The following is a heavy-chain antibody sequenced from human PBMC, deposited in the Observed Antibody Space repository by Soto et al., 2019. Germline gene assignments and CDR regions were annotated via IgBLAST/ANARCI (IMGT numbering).Heavy chain of an antibody. CDR3: ARPTDLAGYYYAMDV. V-gene: IGHV5-51*01. CDR2: VYPSDSDT. CDR1: GYSFSNYW. J-gene: IGHJ6*02. Sequence: PWESLKISCKGSGYSFSNYWIVWVRQMPGKGLEWMGIVYPSDSDTRYSPSFQGQVTISADKSISAAYLQWSSLKATDTALYYCARPTDLAGYYYAMDVWGQGTTVTVSS.